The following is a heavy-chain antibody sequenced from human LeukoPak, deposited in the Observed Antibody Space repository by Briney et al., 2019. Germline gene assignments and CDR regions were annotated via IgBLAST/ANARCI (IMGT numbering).Heavy chain of an antibody. J-gene: IGHJ4*02. CDR1: GGSISSSSYY. CDR3: ARSSPNCDFWSGFEGYFDY. V-gene: IGHV4-39*01. D-gene: IGHD3-3*01. CDR2: IYYSGST. Sequence: SETLSLTCTVSGGSISSSSYYWGWIRQPPGKGLEWIGSIYYSGSTYYNPSLKSRVTISVDTSKNQFSLKLSSVTAADTAVYYCARSSPNCDFWSGFEGYFDYWGQGTLVTVSS.